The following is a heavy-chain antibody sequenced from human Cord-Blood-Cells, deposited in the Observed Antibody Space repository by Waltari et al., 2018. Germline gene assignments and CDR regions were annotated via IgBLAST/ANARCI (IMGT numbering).Heavy chain of an antibody. CDR2: MNPNSGNT. Sequence: QVQLVPSAAEVKKPGASLKVSCQASGYTFTSYVLNWVRQATGQGLEWMGWMNPNSGNTGYAQKFQGRVTITRNTSISTAYMELSSLRSEDTAVYYCARGGKVGNWFDPWGQGTLVTVSS. V-gene: IGHV1-8*03. D-gene: IGHD1-26*01. J-gene: IGHJ5*02. CDR1: GYTFTSYV. CDR3: ARGGKVGNWFDP.